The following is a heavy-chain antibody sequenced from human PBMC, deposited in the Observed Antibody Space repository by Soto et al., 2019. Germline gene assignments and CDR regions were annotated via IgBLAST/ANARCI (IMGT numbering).Heavy chain of an antibody. CDR2: IYYSGGT. J-gene: IGHJ4*02. V-gene: IGHV4-30-4*01. Sequence: QVHLQESGPGLVKPSQTLSLTCTVSGGSISSSDYYWSWIRQPPGKGLEWIGYIYYSGGTYYNPSLKSRVTISVDTSKNQFSLKVSSVTAADTAVYYCARDYYDSRGWTFGYWGQGTLVTVSS. CDR3: ARDYYDSRGWTFGY. CDR1: GGSISSSDYY. D-gene: IGHD3-22*01.